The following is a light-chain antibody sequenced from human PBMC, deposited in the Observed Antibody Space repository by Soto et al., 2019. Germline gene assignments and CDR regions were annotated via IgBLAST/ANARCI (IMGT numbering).Light chain of an antibody. CDR2: GAS. CDR1: QSVSSSY. CDR3: QQYGSSSYT. V-gene: IGKV3-20*01. Sequence: EIVLTQSPGTLSLSPGERATLSCRASQSVSSSYLAWYQQKPGQAPRLLIYGASSRATGIPDRFSGSGSGTDFTLTISRREPEDCAVYYCQQYGSSSYTFGQGTKLEI. J-gene: IGKJ2*01.